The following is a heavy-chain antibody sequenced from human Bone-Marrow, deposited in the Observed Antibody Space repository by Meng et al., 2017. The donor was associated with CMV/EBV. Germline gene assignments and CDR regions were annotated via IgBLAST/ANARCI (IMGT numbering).Heavy chain of an antibody. Sequence: GESLKISCAASGFTFSSYAMSWVRQAPGKGLEWVSVIYSGVTSTYYANSVKGRFTISRDNSKNTLYLQMNSLRAEDTAVYYCAKDANYVTHWGQGTLATVSS. CDR1: GFTFSSYA. CDR3: AKDANYVTH. V-gene: IGHV3-23*03. D-gene: IGHD4/OR15-4a*01. J-gene: IGHJ4*02. CDR2: IYSGVTST.